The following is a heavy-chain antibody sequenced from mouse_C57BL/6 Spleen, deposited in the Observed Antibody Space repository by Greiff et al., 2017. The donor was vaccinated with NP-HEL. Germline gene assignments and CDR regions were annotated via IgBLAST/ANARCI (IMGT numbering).Heavy chain of an antibody. V-gene: IGHV1-82*01. D-gene: IGHD2-4*01. CDR2: IYPGDGDT. J-gene: IGHJ4*01. Sequence: VQLQQSGPELVKPGASVKISCKASGYAFSSSWMNWVKQRPGKGLEWIGRIYPGDGDTNYNGKFKGKATLTAAKSFSTPYMQLSSLTSEDSAVYFCARNDYDGSYWGQGTSVTVSS. CDR3: ARNDYDGSY. CDR1: GYAFSSSW.